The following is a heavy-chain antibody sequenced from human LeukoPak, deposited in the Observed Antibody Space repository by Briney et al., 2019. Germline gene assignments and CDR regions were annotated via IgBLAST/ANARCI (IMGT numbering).Heavy chain of an antibody. Sequence: GESLKISCKASGYTFTSYWIGWVRQMPGKGLEWIGIIYPGDSDTRYSPSFQGQVTISADKSISTAYLQWSSLKASDTAMYYCARAPFRSYFDYWGQGTLVTVSS. CDR1: GYTFTSYW. J-gene: IGHJ4*02. V-gene: IGHV5-51*01. CDR2: IYPGDSDT. CDR3: ARAPFRSYFDY.